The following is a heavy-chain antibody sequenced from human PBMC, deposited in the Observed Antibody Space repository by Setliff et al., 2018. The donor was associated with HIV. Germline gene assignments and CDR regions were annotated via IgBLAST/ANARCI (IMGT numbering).Heavy chain of an antibody. V-gene: IGHV3-23*03. J-gene: IGHJ6*03. CDR1: GFTFSSYA. CDR3: AKDQVGYSYGHYYYYMDV. CDR2: IYSGGSTT. Sequence: GGSLRLSCAASGFTFSSYAMSWVRQAPGKGLEWVSVIYSGGSTTYYADSVKGRFTISRDNSKNTLYLQMNSLRAEDTAIYYCAKDQVGYSYGHYYYYMDVWGKGTTVTV. D-gene: IGHD5-18*01.